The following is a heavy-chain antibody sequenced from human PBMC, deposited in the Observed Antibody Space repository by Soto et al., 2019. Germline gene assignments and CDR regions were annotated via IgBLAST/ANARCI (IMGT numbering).Heavy chain of an antibody. J-gene: IGHJ4*02. Sequence: SETLSLTCTVSGGSISSSSYYWGWIRQPPGKGLEWIGSIYYSGSTYYNPSLKSRVTISVDTSKNQFSLKLSSVTAADTAVYYCARLQDIVVVPAATNFDYWGQGTLVTVSS. CDR3: ARLQDIVVVPAATNFDY. CDR2: IYYSGST. V-gene: IGHV4-39*01. CDR1: GGSISSSSYY. D-gene: IGHD2-2*01.